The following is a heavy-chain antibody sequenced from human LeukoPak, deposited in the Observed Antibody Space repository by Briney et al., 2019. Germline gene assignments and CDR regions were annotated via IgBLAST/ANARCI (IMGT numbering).Heavy chain of an antibody. V-gene: IGHV3-74*01. Sequence: PGGSLRLSCAASGFTVSSNYMSWVRQAPGKGLVWVSRINSDGSSTSYADSVKGRFTISRDNAKNTLYLQMNSLRAEDTAVYYCARDREWLATFDYWGQGTLVTVSS. J-gene: IGHJ4*02. CDR3: ARDREWLATFDY. D-gene: IGHD6-19*01. CDR1: GFTVSSNY. CDR2: INSDGSST.